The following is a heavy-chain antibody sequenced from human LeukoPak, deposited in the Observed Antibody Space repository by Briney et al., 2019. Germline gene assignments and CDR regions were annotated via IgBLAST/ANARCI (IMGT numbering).Heavy chain of an antibody. Sequence: GSLRLSCAASGFTFSSYSMNWVRQAPGKGLEWVSAISDGGGATYYADSVKGRFTISRDNSKNTLYLQMNSLRAEDTAVYYCAKRALLGFGELYYFDYWGPGTLVTVSS. CDR3: AKRALLGFGELYYFDY. V-gene: IGHV3-23*01. D-gene: IGHD3-10*01. CDR2: ISDGGGAT. J-gene: IGHJ4*02. CDR1: GFTFSSYS.